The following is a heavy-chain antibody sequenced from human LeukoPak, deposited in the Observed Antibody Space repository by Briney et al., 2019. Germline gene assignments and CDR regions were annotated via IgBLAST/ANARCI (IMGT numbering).Heavy chain of an antibody. Sequence: GGSLRLSCAGSGFPFSSHGMSWVRQAPGKGLEWVSAISAGGGSTYYADSVKGRFTISRDNSKNTLYLQMNSLRAEDTAVYYCAKDMDDYYGSGSYFLANKPGFDYWGQGTLVTVSS. D-gene: IGHD3-10*01. V-gene: IGHV3-23*01. CDR2: ISAGGGST. CDR1: GFPFSSHG. J-gene: IGHJ4*02. CDR3: AKDMDDYYGSGSYFLANKPGFDY.